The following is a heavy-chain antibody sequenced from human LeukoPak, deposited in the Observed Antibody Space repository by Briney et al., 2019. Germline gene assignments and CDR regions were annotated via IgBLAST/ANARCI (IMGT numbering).Heavy chain of an antibody. CDR2: ISYDGSNK. CDR3: AKDLIGSSWYWDY. D-gene: IGHD6-13*01. J-gene: IGHJ4*02. Sequence: GRSLRLSCAASGFTFSSYAMHWVRQAPGKGLEWVAVISYDGSNKYYADSVKGRFTISRDNSKNTLYLQMNSLRAEDTAVYYCAKDLIGSSWYWDYWGQGTLVTVSS. CDR1: GFTFSSYA. V-gene: IGHV3-30-3*01.